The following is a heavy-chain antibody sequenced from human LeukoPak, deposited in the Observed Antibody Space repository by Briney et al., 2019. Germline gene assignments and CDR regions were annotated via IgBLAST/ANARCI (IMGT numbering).Heavy chain of an antibody. CDR1: GFTFTGYY. CDR3: ARDQYDYTWGSYRPYFDS. CDR2: ISPYNGNT. D-gene: IGHD3-16*02. J-gene: IGHJ4*02. Sequence: ASVKVSCKASGFTFTGYYIHWVRQAPGQGLEWMGSISPYNGNTKYTERLQGRVIMTTDTSTRTAYMELRSLRSDDTAVFYCARDQYDYTWGSYRPYFDSWGQGTLVTVSS. V-gene: IGHV1-18*04.